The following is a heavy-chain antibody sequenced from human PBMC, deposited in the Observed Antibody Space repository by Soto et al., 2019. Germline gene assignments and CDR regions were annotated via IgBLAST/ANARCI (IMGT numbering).Heavy chain of an antibody. CDR3: ARGYATYYDFWSGYHLGWFAP. V-gene: IGHV4-34*01. CDR1: GGSFSGYY. CDR2: INHSGST. D-gene: IGHD3-3*01. Sequence: SETLSLTCAVYGGSFSGYYWSWIRQPPGKGLEWIGEINHSGSTNYNPSLKSRVTISVDTSKNQFSLKLSSVTAADTAVYYCARGYATYYDFWSGYHLGWFAPRGQRTSDIVSS. J-gene: IGHJ5*02.